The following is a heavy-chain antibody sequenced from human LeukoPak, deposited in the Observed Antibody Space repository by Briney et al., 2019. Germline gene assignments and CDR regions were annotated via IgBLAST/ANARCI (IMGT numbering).Heavy chain of an antibody. CDR2: ISYDGSNK. V-gene: IGHV3-30-3*01. J-gene: IGHJ3*02. Sequence: PGGSLRLSCAASGFTFSSYAMHWVRQAPGKGLEWVAVISYDGSNKYYADSVKGRFTISRDNAKNSLYLQMNSLRAEDTAVYYCARGSGYGGNPNRPKFSFDIWGQGTMVTVSS. D-gene: IGHD2-15*01. CDR3: ARGSGYGGNPNRPKFSFDI. CDR1: GFTFSSYA.